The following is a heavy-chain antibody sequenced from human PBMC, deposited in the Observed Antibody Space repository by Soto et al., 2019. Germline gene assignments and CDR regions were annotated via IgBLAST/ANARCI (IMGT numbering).Heavy chain of an antibody. J-gene: IGHJ2*01. CDR3: AHSQAAGNFGYFAL. CDR2: IYWDDDK. CDR1: GFSLSTSGVG. D-gene: IGHD6-13*01. Sequence: QITLKESGPTLVKPTQTLTLTCTFSGFSLSTSGVGVGWIRQPPGKALEWLALIYWDDDKRYSPSLKSMLTITKDPSKNQVVLTMSNMDPVDTATYYCAHSQAAGNFGYFALWGRGTLGTVAA. V-gene: IGHV2-5*02.